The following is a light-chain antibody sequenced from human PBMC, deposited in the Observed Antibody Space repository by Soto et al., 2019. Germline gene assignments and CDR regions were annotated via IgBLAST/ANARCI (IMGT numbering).Light chain of an antibody. CDR1: QDINKN. CDR2: DAS. Sequence: DIQMTQSPSSLSASVGDRVTITCQASQDINKNLIWYQQKPGKAPKLLIYDASDLETGVPSRFSGSGSGTGLTFTISSLQPEEFATYYCQQYESLPLTVGQGTRLEIK. V-gene: IGKV1-33*01. CDR3: QQYESLPLT. J-gene: IGKJ5*01.